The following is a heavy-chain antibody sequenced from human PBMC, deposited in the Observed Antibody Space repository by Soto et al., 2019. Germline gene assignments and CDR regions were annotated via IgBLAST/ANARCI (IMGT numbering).Heavy chain of an antibody. J-gene: IGHJ5*02. Sequence: PGGSLRLSCAVSGFICSRYSMNWVRQAPGKGLEWVSSIGTSGSYIYDTDSVKGRFTISRDNTKDSLYLQMNSLRSEDTAVYYCARWGLELRVAAQYNWFDPWGQGTLVTVSS. CDR3: ARWGLELRVAAQYNWFDP. CDR2: IGTSGSYI. CDR1: GFICSRYS. D-gene: IGHD6-6*01. V-gene: IGHV3-21*04.